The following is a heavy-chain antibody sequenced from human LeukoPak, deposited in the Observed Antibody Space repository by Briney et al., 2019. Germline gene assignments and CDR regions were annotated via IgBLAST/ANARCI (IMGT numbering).Heavy chain of an antibody. D-gene: IGHD4-17*01. CDR3: AKEVYGDSTGGRFQN. CDR1: GFTFSSYS. CDR2: ITSSSSYI. Sequence: PGGSLRLSCAASGFTFSSYSMNWVRQAPGKGLEWVSSITSSSSYIYCADSVKGRFTISRDNAKNSLYLQMSSLRAEDTAVYYCAKEVYGDSTGGRFQNWGQGTLVTVSS. V-gene: IGHV3-21*04. J-gene: IGHJ1*01.